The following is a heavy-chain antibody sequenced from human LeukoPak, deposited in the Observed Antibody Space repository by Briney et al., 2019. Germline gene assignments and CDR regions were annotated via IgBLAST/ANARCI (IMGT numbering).Heavy chain of an antibody. Sequence: SETLSLTCTVSGGSISSYYWSWIRQPPGKGLEWIGYIYYSGSTNYNPSLKSRVTISVDTSKNQFSLKLSSVTAADTAGYYCARDGYSRGWNLEYFQHWGQGTLVTVSS. CDR3: ARDGYSRGWNLEYFQH. CDR2: IYYSGST. J-gene: IGHJ1*01. V-gene: IGHV4-59*01. CDR1: GGSISSYY. D-gene: IGHD6-19*01.